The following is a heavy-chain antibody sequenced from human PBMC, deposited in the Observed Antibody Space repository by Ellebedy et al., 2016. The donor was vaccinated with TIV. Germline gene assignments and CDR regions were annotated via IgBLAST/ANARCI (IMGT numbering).Heavy chain of an antibody. Sequence: GGSLRLSCAASGFTFSTFGFHWVRQAPGKGLEWVAVIWYDGSNKYYGDSVKGRFTISRDNSKNTLFLQMSSLRAEDTAVYYCARVLGYSGYDPGGYYYYGMDVWGQGTTVTVPS. CDR1: GFTFSTFG. CDR3: ARVLGYSGYDPGGYYYYGMDV. D-gene: IGHD5-12*01. J-gene: IGHJ6*02. CDR2: IWYDGSNK. V-gene: IGHV3-33*01.